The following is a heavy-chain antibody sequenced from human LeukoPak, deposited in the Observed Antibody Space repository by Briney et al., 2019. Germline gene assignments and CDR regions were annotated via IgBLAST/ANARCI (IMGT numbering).Heavy chain of an antibody. D-gene: IGHD3-3*01. J-gene: IGHJ5*02. CDR2: IIPIFGTA. CDR3: ARDGREDYDFWSGYHNWFDP. Sequence: GASVKVSCKASGGTFSSYAISWVRQAPGQGLEWMGGIIPIFGTANYAQKFQGRVTITADESTSTAYMELSSLRSDDTAVYYCARDGREDYDFWSGYHNWFDPWGQGTLVTVSS. V-gene: IGHV1-69*13. CDR1: GGTFSSYA.